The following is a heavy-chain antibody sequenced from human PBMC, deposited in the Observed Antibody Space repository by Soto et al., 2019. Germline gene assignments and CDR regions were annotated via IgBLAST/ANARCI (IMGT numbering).Heavy chain of an antibody. J-gene: IGHJ4*02. Sequence: QVQLVQSGAEVKKPGASVKVSCKASGYTFTSYDINWVRQATGQGLEWMGWMNPNSGNTGYAQKFQGRVTMTRNTSISTAYMELSSQRSEDTAVYYCARGGGCSGGSCYSESYWGQGTLVTVSS. CDR2: MNPNSGNT. V-gene: IGHV1-8*01. CDR3: ARGGGCSGGSCYSESY. CDR1: GYTFTSYD. D-gene: IGHD2-15*01.